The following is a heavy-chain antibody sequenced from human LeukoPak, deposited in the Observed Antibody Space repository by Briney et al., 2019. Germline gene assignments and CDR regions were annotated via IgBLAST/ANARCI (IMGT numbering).Heavy chain of an antibody. CDR3: ARVEAARTWFDP. CDR2: IYHSGST. D-gene: IGHD6-6*01. V-gene: IGHV4-30-2*01. J-gene: IGHJ5*02. CDR1: GGSISSGGYY. Sequence: PQTLSLTCTVSGGSISSGGYYWSWIRQPPGKGLEWIGYIYHSGSTYYNPSLKSRVTISVDRSKNQFSLKLSSVTAADTAVYYCARVEAARTWFDPWGQGTLVTVSS.